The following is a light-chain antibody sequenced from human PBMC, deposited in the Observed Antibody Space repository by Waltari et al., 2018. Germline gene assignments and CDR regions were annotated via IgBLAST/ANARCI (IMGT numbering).Light chain of an antibody. J-gene: IGLJ1*01. CDR2: EVN. CDR3: CSYAGSNLGV. Sequence: QSALTQPASVSGSPGQSISISCTGTSSDVGGYNLVSWYQQHPGKAPKLIIYEVNKRPSVVSNRFSGSKSDNTASLTISGLQAEDEADYSCCSYAGSNLGVFGTGTKVTVL. CDR1: SSDVGGYNL. V-gene: IGLV2-23*02.